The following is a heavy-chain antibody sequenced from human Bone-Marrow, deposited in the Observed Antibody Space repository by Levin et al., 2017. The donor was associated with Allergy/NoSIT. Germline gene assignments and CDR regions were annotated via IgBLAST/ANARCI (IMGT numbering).Heavy chain of an antibody. J-gene: IGHJ4*02. CDR2: IYPGDSDT. D-gene: IGHD6-19*01. Sequence: GESLKISCKGSGYSFTSYWIGWVRQMPGKGLEWMGIIYPGDSDTRYSPSFQGQVTISADKSISTAYLQWSSLKASDTAMYYCARLSVAGTGPFSPDYFDYWGQGTLVTVSS. V-gene: IGHV5-51*01. CDR1: GYSFTSYW. CDR3: ARLSVAGTGPFSPDYFDY.